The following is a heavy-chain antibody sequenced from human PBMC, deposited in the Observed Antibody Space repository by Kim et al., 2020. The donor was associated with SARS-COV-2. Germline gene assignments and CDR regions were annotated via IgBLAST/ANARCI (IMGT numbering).Heavy chain of an antibody. V-gene: IGHV3-48*02. J-gene: IGHJ3*02. CDR1: GFTFNSYS. CDR2: ISSRSNII. CDR3: AREGGSGPSGDAFDI. Sequence: GGSLRLSCAASGFTFNSYSMNWVRQAPGKGLEWVSYISSRSNIIYYAESVKGRFTISRDNAKNSLYLQMNSLRDEDPAVFYCAREGGSGPSGDAFDIWGQGPMVTVSS. D-gene: IGHD6-19*01.